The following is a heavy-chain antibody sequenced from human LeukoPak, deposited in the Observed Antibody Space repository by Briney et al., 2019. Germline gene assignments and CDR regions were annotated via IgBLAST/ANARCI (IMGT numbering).Heavy chain of an antibody. CDR2: ISWNSGSI. Sequence: GRSLRLSCAASGFTFDDYAMHWVRQAPGKGLEWVSGISWNSGSIGYADSVKGRFTISRDNAKNSLYLQMNSPRAEDTALYYCAKDISEGIAAAGDYWGQGTLVTVSS. V-gene: IGHV3-9*01. D-gene: IGHD6-13*01. CDR1: GFTFDDYA. J-gene: IGHJ4*02. CDR3: AKDISEGIAAAGDY.